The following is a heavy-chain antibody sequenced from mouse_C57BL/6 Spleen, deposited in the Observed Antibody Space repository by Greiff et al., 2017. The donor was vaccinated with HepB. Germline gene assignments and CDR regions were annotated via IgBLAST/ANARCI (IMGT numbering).Heavy chain of an antibody. J-gene: IGHJ4*01. V-gene: IGHV5-17*01. D-gene: IGHD2-4*01. Sequence: EVKLMESGGGLVKPGGSLKLSCAASGFTFSDYGMHWVRQAPEKGLEGVAYISSGSSTIYYADKVKGRFTISRDNAKKTLFLQMTRLRSEDTAMYYCARSGNYYDLFDYAMDYWGQGTSVTVSS. CDR2: ISSGSSTI. CDR1: GFTFSDYG. CDR3: ARSGNYYDLFDYAMDY.